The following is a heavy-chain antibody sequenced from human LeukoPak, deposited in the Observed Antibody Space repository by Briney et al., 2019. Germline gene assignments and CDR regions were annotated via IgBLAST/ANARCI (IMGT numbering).Heavy chain of an antibody. CDR1: GGTFSSYA. V-gene: IGHV1-69*13. CDR2: IIPIFGTA. J-gene: IGHJ4*02. D-gene: IGHD6-19*01. Sequence: ASVKVSCKASGGTFSSYAISWVRQAPGQGLEWMGGIIPIFGTANYAQKFQGRVTITADESTSTAYMELSSLRSDDTAVYYCARDRGIAVAGGTSEYWGQGTLVTVSS. CDR3: ARDRGIAVAGGTSEY.